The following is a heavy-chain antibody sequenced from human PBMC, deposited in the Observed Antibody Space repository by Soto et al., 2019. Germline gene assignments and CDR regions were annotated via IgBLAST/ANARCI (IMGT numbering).Heavy chain of an antibody. CDR2: INPSGGST. CDR1: GYTFTSYY. Sequence: ASVKVSCKASGYTFTSYYMHWVRQAPGQGLEWMGIINPSGGSTSYAQKFQGRVTMTRDTSTSTVYMELSSLRFEDTAVYYCARDSNSRLLWFGELYYYGMDVWGQGTKVTVSS. CDR3: ARDSNSRLLWFGELYYYGMDV. D-gene: IGHD3-10*01. V-gene: IGHV1-46*01. J-gene: IGHJ6*02.